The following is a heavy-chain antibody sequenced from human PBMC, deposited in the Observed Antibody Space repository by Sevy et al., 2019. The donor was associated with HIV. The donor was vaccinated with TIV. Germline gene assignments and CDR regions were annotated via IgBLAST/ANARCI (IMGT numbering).Heavy chain of an antibody. J-gene: IGHJ4*02. CDR1: GYNLNNYY. CDR3: ARVYYYDYSGPGY. Sequence: ASVKVSCKASGYNLNNYYMHWVRQAPGQGLEWMGLINPSGGSKSYAQKFQGRVTMTRDTCTSTLHMELRSLRSEDTAVYYCARVYYYDYSGPGYWGQGTLVTVSS. D-gene: IGHD3-22*01. V-gene: IGHV1-46*02. CDR2: INPSGGSK.